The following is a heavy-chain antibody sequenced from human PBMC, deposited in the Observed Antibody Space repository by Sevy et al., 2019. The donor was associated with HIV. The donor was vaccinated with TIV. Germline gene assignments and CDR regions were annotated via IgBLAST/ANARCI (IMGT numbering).Heavy chain of an antibody. Sequence: GGSLRLSCTASGFTFSSYAMSWVRQAPGKGLEWVSAISGSGGSTYYADSVKGRFTISRDNSKNTRYLQMNSLRAEDTAVYYCAKVRSQLLVGAYYFDYWGQGTLVTVSS. D-gene: IGHD1-26*01. V-gene: IGHV3-23*01. CDR3: AKVRSQLLVGAYYFDY. J-gene: IGHJ4*02. CDR2: ISGSGGST. CDR1: GFTFSSYA.